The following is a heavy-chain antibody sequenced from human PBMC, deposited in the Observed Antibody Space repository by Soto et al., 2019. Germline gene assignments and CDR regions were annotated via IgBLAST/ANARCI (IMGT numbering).Heavy chain of an antibody. CDR3: ARDFAASADY. J-gene: IGHJ4*02. V-gene: IGHV3-30-3*01. CDR1: GFTFSSYA. D-gene: IGHD6-6*01. CDR2: ISYDGSNK. Sequence: QVQLVESGGGVVQPGRSLRLSCAASGFTFSSYAMHWVRQAPGKGLEWVAVISYDGSNKYYADSVKGRFTISRDNSKNKLYLQMNSLRAEDTAVYYCARDFAASADYWGQGTLVTVSS.